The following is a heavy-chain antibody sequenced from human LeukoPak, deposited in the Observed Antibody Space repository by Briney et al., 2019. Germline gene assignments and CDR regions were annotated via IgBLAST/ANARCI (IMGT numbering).Heavy chain of an antibody. V-gene: IGHV3-43*02. CDR3: AKDSGSPSRMWAAAGTSEYFQH. CDR2: ISGDGGST. J-gene: IGHJ1*01. D-gene: IGHD6-13*01. CDR1: GFTFDDYA. Sequence: GGSLRLSCAASGFTFDDYAMHWVRQAPGPGLEWVSLISGDGGSTYSADSVKGRFTISRDNSKNSLYLQMNSLGTEDTALYYCAKDSGSPSRMWAAAGTSEYFQHWGQGTLVTVSS.